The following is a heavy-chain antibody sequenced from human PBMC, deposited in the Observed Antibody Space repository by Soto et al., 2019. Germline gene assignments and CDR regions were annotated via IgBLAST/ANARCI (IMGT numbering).Heavy chain of an antibody. J-gene: IGHJ5*02. V-gene: IGHV4-4*07. D-gene: IGHD6-13*01. CDR2: IYTSGST. CDR3: ARSSHKESWFNP. CDR1: NGSLSNSY. Sequence: QVQLQESGPGLVKPSETLSLSCTVSNGSLSNSYWTWIRQPAGKGLEWIGRIYTSGSTNYNPSLRSRVTMSVDTSKNQFALKLNSVTAADTALYSCARSSHKESWFNPWGQGTLVTVSS.